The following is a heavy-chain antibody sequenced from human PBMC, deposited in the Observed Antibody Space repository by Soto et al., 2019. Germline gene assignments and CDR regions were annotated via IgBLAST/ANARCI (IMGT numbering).Heavy chain of an antibody. Sequence: ASVKVSCKASGYTFTSYYMHWVRQAPGQGLEWMGIINPSGGSTSYAQKFQGRVTMTRDTSTSTVYMELSSLRSEDTAVYYCARDLTSCYAGICYYYYGMDVWGQGTTVTVSS. V-gene: IGHV1-46*01. J-gene: IGHJ6*02. CDR2: INPSGGST. CDR1: GYTFTSYY. D-gene: IGHD2-2*01. CDR3: ARDLTSCYAGICYYYYGMDV.